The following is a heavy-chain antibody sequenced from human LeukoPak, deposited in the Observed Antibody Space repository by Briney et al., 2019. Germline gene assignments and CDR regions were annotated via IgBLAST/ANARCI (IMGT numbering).Heavy chain of an antibody. CDR3: TTDPSGYDFDY. Sequence: PGGSLGRSCAASEFTFSNAWMSWVRQAPGKGLEWVGRIKSKTDGGTTDYAAPVKGRFTISRDDSKNTLYLQMNSLKTEDTAVYYCTTDPSGYDFDYWGQGTLVTVSS. CDR2: IKSKTDGGTT. V-gene: IGHV3-15*01. D-gene: IGHD5-12*01. J-gene: IGHJ4*02. CDR1: EFTFSNAW.